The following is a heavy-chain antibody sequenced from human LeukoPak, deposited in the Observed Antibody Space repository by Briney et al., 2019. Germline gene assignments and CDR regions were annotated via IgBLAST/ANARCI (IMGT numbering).Heavy chain of an antibody. Sequence: SETLSLTCAVYGESFSGHYWTWIRQPPGKGLEWIGEINHSGSTTSNPSLNNRVTISVDTSKNQFSLKLTSVTTADTAVYYCARPRYGSGSLDSWGQGTLVTVSS. J-gene: IGHJ4*02. CDR1: GESFSGHY. CDR3: ARPRYGSGSLDS. V-gene: IGHV4-34*01. CDR2: INHSGST. D-gene: IGHD3-10*01.